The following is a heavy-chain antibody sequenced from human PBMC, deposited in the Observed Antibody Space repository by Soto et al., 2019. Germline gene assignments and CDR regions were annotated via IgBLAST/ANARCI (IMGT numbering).Heavy chain of an antibody. CDR1: GFTFSSYA. Sequence: QVQLVESGGGVVQPGRSLRLSCAASGFTFSSYAMHWVRQAPGKGLEWVAVISYDGSNKYYADSVKGRFTISRDNSKNTVQLQMNRLRAEDTAVYYCARADYSSGWLDAFDLWGQGTMVTVSS. J-gene: IGHJ3*01. CDR2: ISYDGSNK. D-gene: IGHD6-19*01. CDR3: ARADYSSGWLDAFDL. V-gene: IGHV3-30-3*01.